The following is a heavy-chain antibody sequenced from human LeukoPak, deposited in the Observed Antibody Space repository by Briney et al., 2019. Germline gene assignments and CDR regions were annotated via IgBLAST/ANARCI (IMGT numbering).Heavy chain of an antibody. J-gene: IGHJ3*02. CDR3: ARGKWLRSAFDI. V-gene: IGHV4-39*07. CDR2: INHSGST. CDR1: GGSTSSSSYY. D-gene: IGHD5-12*01. Sequence: PSETLSLTCTVSGGSTSSSSYYWSWIRQPPGKGLEWIGEINHSGSTNYNPSLKSRVTISVDTSKNQFSLKLSSVTAADTAVYYCARGKWLRSAFDIWGQGTMVTVSS.